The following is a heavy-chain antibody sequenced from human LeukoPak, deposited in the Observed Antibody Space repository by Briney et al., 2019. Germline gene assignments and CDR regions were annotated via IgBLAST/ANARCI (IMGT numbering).Heavy chain of an antibody. J-gene: IGHJ5*02. Sequence: GGSLRLSCAASGFTFSSYAMSWVRQAPGKGLEWVSGINWNGGSTGYADSVKGRFTISRDNAKNSLYLQMNSLRAEDTALYYCARTPGQSVTMVRYDWFDPWGQGTLVTVSS. V-gene: IGHV3-20*04. CDR3: ARTPGQSVTMVRYDWFDP. CDR2: INWNGGST. D-gene: IGHD3-10*01. CDR1: GFTFSSYA.